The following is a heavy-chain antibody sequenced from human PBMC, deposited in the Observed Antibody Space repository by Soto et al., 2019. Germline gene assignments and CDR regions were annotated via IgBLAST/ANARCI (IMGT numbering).Heavy chain of an antibody. D-gene: IGHD6-13*01. CDR2: VNNDGTDT. CDR3: ARGGLQHALDV. Sequence: EVQLVESGGGLVQSGGSLRLSCAASGFTFSNYWMYWVRQAPGKGLVWVSRVNNDGTDTTHADSVKGRFTISRDNAENTFYLQMNSLRAEDTAVYYCARGGLQHALDVWGQGSTVTVSS. J-gene: IGHJ6*02. V-gene: IGHV3-74*03. CDR1: GFTFSNYW.